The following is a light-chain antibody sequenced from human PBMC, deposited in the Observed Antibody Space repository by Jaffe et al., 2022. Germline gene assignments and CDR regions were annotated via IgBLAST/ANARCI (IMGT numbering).Light chain of an antibody. V-gene: IGKV3-20*01. J-gene: IGKJ1*01. CDR3: QQYGSSPLT. CDR1: QTVSSAN. Sequence: EIVLTQSPGTLSLSPGERATLSCRASQTVSSANLAWYQQKPGQAPRLLIYGASSRATGITDRFSGSGSGTDFTLTISRLEPEDFAVYYCQQYGSSPLTFGQGTKVEIK. CDR2: GAS.